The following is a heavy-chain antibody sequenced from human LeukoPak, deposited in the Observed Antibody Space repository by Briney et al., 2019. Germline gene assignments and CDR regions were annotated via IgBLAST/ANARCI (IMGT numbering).Heavy chain of an antibody. CDR2: IYYSGST. CDR1: GGSISSYY. CDR3: ARDPNSSGWYYFDY. J-gene: IGHJ4*02. Sequence: SETLSLTCTVSGGSISSYYWSWIRQPPGKGLEWIGSIYYSGSTYYNPSLKSRVTISVDTSKNQFSLKLSSVTAADTAVYYCARDPNSSGWYYFDYWGQGTLVTVSS. D-gene: IGHD6-19*01. V-gene: IGHV4-59*12.